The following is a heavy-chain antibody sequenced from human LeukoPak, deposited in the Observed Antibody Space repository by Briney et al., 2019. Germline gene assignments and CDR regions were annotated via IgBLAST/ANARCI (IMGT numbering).Heavy chain of an antibody. J-gene: IGHJ4*02. CDR2: IIPILGIA. D-gene: IGHD3-22*01. V-gene: IGHV1-69*04. CDR3: ARSGSSGYYYNY. Sequence: GASVKVSCKASGGTFSSYAISWVRQAPGQGLEWMGRIIPILGIANYAQKFQGRVTITADKSTSTAYMELSSLRSEDTAVYYCARSGSSGYYYNYWGQGTLVTVSS. CDR1: GGTFSSYA.